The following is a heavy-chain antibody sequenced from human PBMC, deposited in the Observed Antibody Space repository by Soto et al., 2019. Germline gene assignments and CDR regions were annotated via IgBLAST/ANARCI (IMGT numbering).Heavy chain of an antibody. J-gene: IGHJ4*02. CDR2: ISGSGGST. CDR3: AKDAPSDYYDSSGYYTGEETFDY. V-gene: IGHV3-23*01. D-gene: IGHD3-22*01. Sequence: GGSLRLSCAASGFTFSSYAMSWVRQAPGKGLEWVSAISGSGGSTYYADSVKGRFTISRDNSKNTLYLQMNSLRAEDTAVYYCAKDAPSDYYDSSGYYTGEETFDYWGQGTLVTVSS. CDR1: GFTFSSYA.